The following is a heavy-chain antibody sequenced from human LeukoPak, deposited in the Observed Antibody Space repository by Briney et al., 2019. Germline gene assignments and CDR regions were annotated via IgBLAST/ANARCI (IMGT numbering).Heavy chain of an antibody. D-gene: IGHD5-18*01. CDR1: GGSISSSSYY. Sequence: KPSETLSLTCTVSGGSISSSSYYWGWIRQPPGKGLEWIGSIYYSGSTYYNPSLKSRVTISVDTSKNQFSLKLSSVTAADTAVYYCVVGQLWLGWSLDYWGQGTLVTVSS. J-gene: IGHJ4*02. V-gene: IGHV4-39*01. CDR3: VVGQLWLGWSLDY. CDR2: IYYSGST.